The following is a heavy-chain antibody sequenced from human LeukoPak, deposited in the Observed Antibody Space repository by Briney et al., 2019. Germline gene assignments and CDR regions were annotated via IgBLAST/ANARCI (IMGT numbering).Heavy chain of an antibody. CDR3: AKGYSSSWYLSAYWFDP. V-gene: IGHV3-23*01. CDR1: GFTFSSYD. CDR2: ISGSGGST. D-gene: IGHD6-13*01. J-gene: IGHJ5*02. Sequence: GGSLRLSCAASGFTFSSYDMSWVRQAPGKGLEWVSAISGSGGSTYYADSVKGRFTISRDNSKNTLYLQMNSLRAEDTAVYYCAKGYSSSWYLSAYWFDPWGQGTLVTVSS.